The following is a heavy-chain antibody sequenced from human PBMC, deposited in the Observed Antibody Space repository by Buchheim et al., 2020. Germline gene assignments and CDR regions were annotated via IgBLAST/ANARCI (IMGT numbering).Heavy chain of an antibody. J-gene: IGHJ6*02. CDR1: GFTFSSYG. CDR2: ISYDGSNK. D-gene: IGHD3-3*01. V-gene: IGHV3-30*18. CDR3: AKDLGDFWSGYPRYYYYGMDV. Sequence: QVQLVESGGGVVQPGRSLRLSCAASGFTFSSYGMHWVRQAPGKGLEWVAVISYDGSNKYYADSVKGRFTISRDNSENTLYLQMNSLRAEDMAVYYCAKDLGDFWSGYPRYYYYGMDVWGQGTT.